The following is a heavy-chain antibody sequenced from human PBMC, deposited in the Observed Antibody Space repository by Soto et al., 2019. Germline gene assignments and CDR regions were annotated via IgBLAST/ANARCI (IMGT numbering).Heavy chain of an antibody. V-gene: IGHV4-4*02. CDR1: GGSISSSNW. CDR2: IYHSGST. Sequence: SETLSLTCTVSGGSISSSNWWSWVRQPPGKGLEWIGEIYHSGSTNYNPSLKSRVTISVDKSKNQFSLKLSSVTAADTAVYYCARFNSGNYYEAFDIWGQGTMVT. J-gene: IGHJ3*02. CDR3: ARFNSGNYYEAFDI. D-gene: IGHD1-26*01.